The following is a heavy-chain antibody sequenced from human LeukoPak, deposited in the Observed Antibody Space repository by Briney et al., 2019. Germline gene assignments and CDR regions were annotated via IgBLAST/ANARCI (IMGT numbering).Heavy chain of an antibody. Sequence: AGGSLRLSCAASGFTFDDYAMHWVRQAPGKGLEWVSGISWNSGSIGYAGSVKGRFTISRDNAKNSLYLQMNSLRAEDMALYYCAKGSLSTVVTPPYFDYWGQGTLVTVSS. D-gene: IGHD4-23*01. CDR2: ISWNSGSI. J-gene: IGHJ4*02. V-gene: IGHV3-9*03. CDR3: AKGSLSTVVTPPYFDY. CDR1: GFTFDDYA.